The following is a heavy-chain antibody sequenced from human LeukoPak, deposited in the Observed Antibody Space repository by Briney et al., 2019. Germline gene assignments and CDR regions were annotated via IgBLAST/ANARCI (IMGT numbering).Heavy chain of an antibody. CDR2: VWYGGGNE. J-gene: IGHJ6*03. Sequence: GRSLRLSCAASGFTFSDYAMHWVRQAPGKGLEWVAVVWYGGGNEKYADSVKGRFPISRDSSMNTLYLQMNSLRADDTAVYYCAKDLRIVGAGGYHYYMDVWGRGTAVTVSS. CDR3: AKDLRIVGAGGYHYYMDV. D-gene: IGHD1-26*01. V-gene: IGHV3-30*18. CDR1: GFTFSDYA.